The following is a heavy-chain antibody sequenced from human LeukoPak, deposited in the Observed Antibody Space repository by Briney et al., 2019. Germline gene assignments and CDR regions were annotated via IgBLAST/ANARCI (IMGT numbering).Heavy chain of an antibody. V-gene: IGHV1-18*01. CDR3: ARDLSSSWYGVAGTTPLGY. D-gene: IGHD6-13*01. J-gene: IGHJ4*02. CDR1: GYTFTDFG. Sequence: GSVKVSCKASGYTFTDFGISWVRQAPGQGLEWMGWSSAYNGDTKYAQKFQGRVTMTTDTSTSTAYMELRSLRSDDTAVYYCARDLSSSWYGVAGTTPLGYWGQGTLVTVSS. CDR2: SSAYNGDT.